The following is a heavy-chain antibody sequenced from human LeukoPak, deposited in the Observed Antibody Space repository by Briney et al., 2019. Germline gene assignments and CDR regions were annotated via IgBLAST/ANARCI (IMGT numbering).Heavy chain of an antibody. CDR3: ARDLSGYSYGYPPDY. CDR1: GFTFSDYY. J-gene: IGHJ4*02. CDR2: ISSSGSTI. D-gene: IGHD5-18*01. V-gene: IGHV3-11*04. Sequence: GGSLRLSCAASGFTFSDYYMSWIRQAPGKGLEWLSYISSSGSTIYYADSVKGRFTISRDNAKSSLYLQMNSLRAEDTAVYYCARDLSGYSYGYPPDYWGQGTLVTVSS.